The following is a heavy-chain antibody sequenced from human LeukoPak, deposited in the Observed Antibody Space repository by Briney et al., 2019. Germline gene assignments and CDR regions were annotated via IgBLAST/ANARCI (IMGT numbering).Heavy chain of an antibody. CDR3: ASVGSSGWPYYYYGMDV. V-gene: IGHV4-34*01. CDR1: GGSFSGYY. Sequence: SETLSLTCAVYGGSFSGYYWSWIRQPPGKGLEWIGEINHSGSTNYNPSLKSRVTISVDTSKNQFSLKLSSVTAADTAVYYCASVGSSGWPYYYYGMDVWGQGTTVTVSS. J-gene: IGHJ6*02. D-gene: IGHD6-19*01. CDR2: INHSGST.